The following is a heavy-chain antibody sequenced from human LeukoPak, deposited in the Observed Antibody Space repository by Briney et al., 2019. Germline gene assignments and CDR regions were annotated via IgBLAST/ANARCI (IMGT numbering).Heavy chain of an antibody. J-gene: IGHJ6*02. Sequence: GGSLKLSCAGSGFSFSGSAMHWVRQASGKGLEWVGRIRSRGNNYATAYGASVKGGFTISRDDSKNTAYLQMNSLKTDDTAVYYCTRTYDNGMDVWGQGTTVTVSS. CDR2: IRSRGNNYAT. CDR3: TRTYDNGMDV. CDR1: GFSFSGSA. D-gene: IGHD3-22*01. V-gene: IGHV3-73*01.